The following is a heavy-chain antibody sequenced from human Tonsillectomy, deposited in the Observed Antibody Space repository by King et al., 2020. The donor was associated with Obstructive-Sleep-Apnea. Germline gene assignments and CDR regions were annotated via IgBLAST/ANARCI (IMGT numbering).Heavy chain of an antibody. J-gene: IGHJ6*02. CDR1: GGTFSNDA. D-gene: IGHD5-18*01. Sequence: VHLVQSGAEVKKPGSSVKFSCKPSGGTFSNDAISWVRQAPGQGLEWMGGIIPIVGTPKYAQTFQDRLTITADKSTSTAYMELSSLSSEDTAVYYCATTTMATFFYYYGLDFWGQGTAVIVSS. CDR3: ATTTMATFFYYYGLDF. CDR2: IIPIVGTP. V-gene: IGHV1-69*06.